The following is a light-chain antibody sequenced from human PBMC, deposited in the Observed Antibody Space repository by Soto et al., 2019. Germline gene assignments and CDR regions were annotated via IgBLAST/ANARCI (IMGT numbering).Light chain of an antibody. CDR2: LNSDGSH. CDR3: QTWGTGLLV. CDR1: SGHSSYA. V-gene: IGLV4-69*01. Sequence: QLVLTQSHSASASLGASVKLTCTLRSGHSSYAIAWHQQLPEKGPRYLMKLNSDGSHSKGDGIPDRFSGASSGAERYLTISSLQSEDEADYYCQTWGTGLLVFGGGTKLTVL. J-gene: IGLJ3*02.